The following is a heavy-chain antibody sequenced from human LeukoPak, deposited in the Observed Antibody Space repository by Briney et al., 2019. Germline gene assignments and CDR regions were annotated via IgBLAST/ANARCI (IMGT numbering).Heavy chain of an antibody. CDR2: IYTSGST. V-gene: IGHV4-4*07. J-gene: IGHJ3*02. CDR1: GGSISSYY. CDR3: ARVRVVTAHDAFDI. D-gene: IGHD2-21*02. Sequence: PSETLSLTCTVSGGSISSYYWSWIRQPAGKGLEWIGRIYTSGSTNYNPSLESRVTMSVDTSKNQFALKLSSVTAADTAVYYCARVRVVTAHDAFDIWGQGTMVTVSS.